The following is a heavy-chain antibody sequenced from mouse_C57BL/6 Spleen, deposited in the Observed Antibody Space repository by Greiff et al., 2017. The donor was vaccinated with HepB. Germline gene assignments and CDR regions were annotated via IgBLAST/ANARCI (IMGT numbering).Heavy chain of an antibody. D-gene: IGHD4-1*01. CDR2: INPNNGGT. V-gene: IGHV1-26*01. Sequence: EVQLQQSGPELVKPGASVKISCKASGYTFTDYYMNWVKQSHGKSLEWIGDINPNNGGTSYNQKFKGKATLTVDKSSSTAYMELRSLTSEDSAVYYCASLGRAAYWGQGTLVTVSA. CDR3: ASLGRAAY. J-gene: IGHJ3*01. CDR1: GYTFTDYY.